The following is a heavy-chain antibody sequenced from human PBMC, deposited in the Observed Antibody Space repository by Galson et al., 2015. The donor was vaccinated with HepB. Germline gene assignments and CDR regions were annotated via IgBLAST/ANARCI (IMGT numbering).Heavy chain of an antibody. V-gene: IGHV3-7*01. CDR2: MKQDGSGK. J-gene: IGHJ4*02. CDR3: ARDDDF. Sequence: SQRLSCAVSGFPFSRNWMTWVRQAPGTGLEWVATMKQDGSGKFYVDSVKGRFTISRDNAKNSLYLQMNSLRVEDTAVYYRARDDDFWGQGTPVTVSS. CDR1: GFPFSRNW.